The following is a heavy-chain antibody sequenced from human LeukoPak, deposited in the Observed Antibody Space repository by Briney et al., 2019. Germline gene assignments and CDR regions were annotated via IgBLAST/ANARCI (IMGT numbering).Heavy chain of an antibody. CDR1: GFTFSSYS. V-gene: IGHV3-21*04. CDR2: ISSSSSYI. CDR3: TKATNYDILTGYPAFDY. J-gene: IGHJ4*02. Sequence: GGSLRLSCAASGFTFSSYSMNWVRQAPGKGLEWVSSISSSSSYIYYADSVKGRFTISRDNAKNSLYLQMNSLRAEDTALYYCTKATNYDILTGYPAFDYWGQGTLVTVSS. D-gene: IGHD3-9*01.